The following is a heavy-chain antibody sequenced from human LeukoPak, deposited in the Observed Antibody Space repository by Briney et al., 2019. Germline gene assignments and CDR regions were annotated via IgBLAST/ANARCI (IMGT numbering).Heavy chain of an antibody. Sequence: SETLSLTCTVSGGSITSYYWSWIRQPPGKGLEWIGYVYYSGGTYYNPSLKSRVTISVDTSKNQFSLKLSSVTAADTAVYYCARAPYYYDSSGYPDYWGQGTLVTVSS. CDR1: GGSITSYY. CDR2: VYYSGGT. CDR3: ARAPYYYDSSGYPDY. V-gene: IGHV4-59*01. D-gene: IGHD3-22*01. J-gene: IGHJ4*02.